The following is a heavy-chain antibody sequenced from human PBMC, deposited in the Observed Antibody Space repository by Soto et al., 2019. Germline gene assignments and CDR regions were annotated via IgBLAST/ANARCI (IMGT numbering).Heavy chain of an antibody. CDR1: GFSLSTTGMG. CDR3: AHRPWYAFEP. D-gene: IGHD6-13*01. V-gene: IGHV2-5*02. Sequence: QITLKESGPTLVKPTQTLTLTCTFSGFSLSTTGMGVGWIRQPPGKALEWLALIYWDGEKRYSPSLKSRLTITKDTSKNQVVLTMTNMAPVDTATYYCAHRPWYAFEPWGQGILVTVSS. J-gene: IGHJ5*02. CDR2: IYWDGEK.